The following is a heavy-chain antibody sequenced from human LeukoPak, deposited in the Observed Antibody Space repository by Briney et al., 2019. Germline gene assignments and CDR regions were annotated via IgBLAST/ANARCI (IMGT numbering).Heavy chain of an antibody. CDR3: ARQIDYGPFDY. CDR1: GGTFSSYA. V-gene: IGHV1-69*04. Sequence: GASVKVSCKASGGTFSSYAISWVRQAPGQGLEWMGRIIPILGIANYAQKFQGRVTITADKSTSTAYMELSSPRSEDTAVYYCARQIDYGPFDYWGQGTLVTVSS. CDR2: IIPILGIA. D-gene: IGHD4-17*01. J-gene: IGHJ4*02.